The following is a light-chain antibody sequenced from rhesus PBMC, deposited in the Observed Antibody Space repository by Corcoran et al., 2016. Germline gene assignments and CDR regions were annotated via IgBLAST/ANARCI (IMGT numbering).Light chain of an antibody. CDR2: EAS. V-gene: IGKV1-25*01. CDR1: QGITND. J-gene: IGKJ1*01. Sequence: DIQMTQSPSSLSASVGDRVTITCRASQGITNDLAWYQQKPGEIPKLLNYEASSLQSGIPSRFSGSGSGTDFTLTISSLQPEDFATYYCQHYYSTPRTFGQGTKVEIK. CDR3: QHYYSTPRT.